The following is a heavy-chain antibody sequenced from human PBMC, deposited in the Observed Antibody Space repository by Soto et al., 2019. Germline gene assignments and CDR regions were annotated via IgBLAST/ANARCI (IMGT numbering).Heavy chain of an antibody. V-gene: IGHV4-30-4*01. CDR3: AGDRSNSPDYFDY. CDR2: IYYSGRT. J-gene: IGHJ4*02. Sequence: SETLSLTCTVSGGSISSDDYYWSWIRQPPGKGLEWIGHIYYSGRTYYNPSLKSRLTISVDTSKNQFSLKLSSVSAADTAVYFCAGDRSNSPDYFDYWGQGTLVTVSS. D-gene: IGHD6-6*01. CDR1: GGSISSDDYY.